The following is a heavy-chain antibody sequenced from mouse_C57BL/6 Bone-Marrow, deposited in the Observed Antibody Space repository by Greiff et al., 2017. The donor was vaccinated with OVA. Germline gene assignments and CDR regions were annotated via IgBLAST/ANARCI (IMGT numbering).Heavy chain of an antibody. Sequence: VKLMESGPELVKPGASVKISCKASGYAFSSSWMNWVKQRPGKGLEWIGRIYPGDGDTNYNGKFKGKATLTADKSSSTAYMQLSSLTSEDSAVYFCAREAYSNYFYWYFDVWGTGTTVTVSS. CDR2: IYPGDGDT. CDR3: AREAYSNYFYWYFDV. V-gene: IGHV1-82*01. CDR1: GYAFSSSW. D-gene: IGHD2-5*01. J-gene: IGHJ1*03.